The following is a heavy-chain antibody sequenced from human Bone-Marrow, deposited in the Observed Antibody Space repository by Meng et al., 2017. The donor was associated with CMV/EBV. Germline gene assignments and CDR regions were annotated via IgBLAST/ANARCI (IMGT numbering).Heavy chain of an antibody. CDR3: ARIRLSTMVRRVNNRPYYYNSMAV. V-gene: IGHV3-21*01. Sequence: GESLKISCAASGFTFSSYSMNWVRQAPGKGLEWVSSISSSRSYIYDADSVKGRFTMSRDNAKNPLYLQMNSLRDEDTAVYYCARIRLSTMVRRVNNRPYYYNSMAVWGQGTTVTVSS. CDR2: ISSSRSYI. CDR1: GFTFSSYS. D-gene: IGHD3-10*01. J-gene: IGHJ6*02.